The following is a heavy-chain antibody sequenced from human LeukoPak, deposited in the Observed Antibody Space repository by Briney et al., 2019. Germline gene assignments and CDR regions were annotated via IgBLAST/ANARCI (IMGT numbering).Heavy chain of an antibody. V-gene: IGHV3-21*01. CDR1: GFTFSSYS. D-gene: IGHD6-6*01. J-gene: IGHJ3*02. CDR3: ARDFFGAARRAFDI. Sequence: GGSLRLSCAASGFTFSSYSMNWVRQAPGKGLEWVSSISSSSSYIYYADSVKGRFTISRDNAKNSLYPQMNSLRAEDTAVYYCARDFFGAARRAFDIWGQGTMVTVSS. CDR2: ISSSSSYI.